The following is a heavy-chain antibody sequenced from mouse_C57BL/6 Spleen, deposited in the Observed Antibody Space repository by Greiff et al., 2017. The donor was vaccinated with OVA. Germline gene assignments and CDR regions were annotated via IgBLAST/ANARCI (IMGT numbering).Heavy chain of an antibody. Sequence: QVQLKQSGPGLVAPSQSLSISCTVSGFSLTSYGIHWVRQPPGKGLEWLVEICSDGSTTYNSALKSRLSISKDNSKSQVFLKMNSHQTDDTAMYYDAREGGVMDYWGQGTSVTVSS. CDR1: GFSLTSYG. CDR3: AREGGVMDY. V-gene: IGHV2-6*03. CDR2: ICSDGST. J-gene: IGHJ4*01.